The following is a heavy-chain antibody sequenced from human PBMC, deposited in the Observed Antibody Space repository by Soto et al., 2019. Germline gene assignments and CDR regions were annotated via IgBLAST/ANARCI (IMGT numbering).Heavy chain of an antibody. CDR3: ARDLYSSSSWSGMDV. V-gene: IGHV1-46*01. J-gene: IGHJ6*02. Sequence: QVQLVQSGAEVKKPGASVKVSCKASGYTFTIYYMHWVRQAPGQGLQWMGLTNPSGGSTSYAQKFQGRVTMTRETSTSTVYMELSSLRSEDTAVYYCARDLYSSSSWSGMDVWGQGTTVTVSS. CDR2: TNPSGGST. CDR1: GYTFTIYY. D-gene: IGHD6-6*01.